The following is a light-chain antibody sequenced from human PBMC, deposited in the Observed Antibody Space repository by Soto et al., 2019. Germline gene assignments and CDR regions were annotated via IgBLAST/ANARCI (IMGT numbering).Light chain of an antibody. CDR1: SSNIESNY. J-gene: IGLJ1*01. V-gene: IGLV1-47*01. Sequence: QSVLTQPPSASGTPGQRVTISCSGSSSNIESNYVYWYQQLPGSAPKILSYRNNQRPSGVPDRFSGSMSGTSASLAISGLRSEDEADYYCAAWDDSLSGPNYVFGTGTKVTVL. CDR3: AAWDDSLSGPNYV. CDR2: RNN.